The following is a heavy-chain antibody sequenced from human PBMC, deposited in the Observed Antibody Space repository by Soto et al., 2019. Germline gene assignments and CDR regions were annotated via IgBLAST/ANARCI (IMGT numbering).Heavy chain of an antibody. CDR3: ARDVIGCMYY. V-gene: IGHV1-46*01. Sequence: ASVKFSCKSSGYTFTSYYMHWVRQAPGQGLEWMGIIIPSGGSTSYAQKFQGRVTMTRDTSTSTVYMELSSLRSEETAVYYCARDVIGCMYYWGQGTVVTVSA. J-gene: IGHJ4*02. CDR1: GYTFTSYY. CDR2: IIPSGGST. D-gene: IGHD3-10*01.